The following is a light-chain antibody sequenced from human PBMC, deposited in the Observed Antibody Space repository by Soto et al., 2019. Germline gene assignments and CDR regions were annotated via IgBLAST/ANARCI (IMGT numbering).Light chain of an antibody. CDR1: QSVLYSSNNKNY. Sequence: DIVMTQSPDSLAVSLGERATINCKSSQSVLYSSNNKNYLAWYQQKPGQPPKLLIYWASTRESWVPDRFSGSESGTDFTLTISSLQAEDVAVYCCQQYYMTPPTFVQGTNVDSK. CDR3: QQYYMTPPT. CDR2: WAS. V-gene: IGKV4-1*01. J-gene: IGKJ1*01.